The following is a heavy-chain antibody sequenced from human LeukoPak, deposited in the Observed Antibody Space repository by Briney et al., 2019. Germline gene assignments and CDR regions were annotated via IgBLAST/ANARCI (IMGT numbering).Heavy chain of an antibody. CDR3: ATDRGWRTSGYYLYYFEY. D-gene: IGHD3-3*01. Sequence: PGGSLRLSCAASGFTFSSYAMSWVRQAPGKGLEWVSAISGSGGSTYYADSVKGRFTISRDNTMNSLYLQMSSLRAEDTAVYYCATDRGWRTSGYYLYYFEYWGQGTLVPYSS. CDR2: ISGSGGST. CDR1: GFTFSSYA. V-gene: IGHV3-23*01. J-gene: IGHJ4*02.